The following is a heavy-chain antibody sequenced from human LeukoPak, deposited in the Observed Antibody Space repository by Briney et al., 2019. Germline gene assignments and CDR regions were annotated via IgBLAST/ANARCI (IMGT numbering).Heavy chain of an antibody. D-gene: IGHD6-19*01. V-gene: IGHV3-23*01. Sequence: GGSLRLSCAASGFTFSTYAVNWVRQAPGKGLEWVSTISGSGDSTYYADSVKGRLTISRDNSKNMLYLQMNSLRAEDTALYYCAKDGAVPYYFDYWGQGTLVTVSS. CDR3: AKDGAVPYYFDY. CDR1: GFTFSTYA. CDR2: ISGSGDST. J-gene: IGHJ4*02.